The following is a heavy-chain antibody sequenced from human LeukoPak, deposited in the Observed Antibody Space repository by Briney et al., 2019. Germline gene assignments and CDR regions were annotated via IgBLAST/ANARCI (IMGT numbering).Heavy chain of an antibody. CDR1: GYTFTSYG. D-gene: IGHD2-2*01. CDR2: ISAYNGNT. J-gene: IGHJ4*02. Sequence: ASVKVSCKASGYTFTSYGISWVRQAPGQGLEWMGWISAYNGNTNYAQKLQGRVIMTTDTSTSTAYMELRSLRSDDTAVYYCAIFVVVPAAITNSFDYWGQGTLVTVSS. CDR3: AIFVVVPAAITNSFDY. V-gene: IGHV1-18*01.